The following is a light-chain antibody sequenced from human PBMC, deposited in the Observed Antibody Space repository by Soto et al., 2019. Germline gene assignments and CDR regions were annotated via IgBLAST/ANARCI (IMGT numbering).Light chain of an antibody. CDR1: QSISNW. J-gene: IGKJ1*01. V-gene: IGKV1-5*03. CDR3: QQYDTYSGT. CDR2: RAS. Sequence: DIQMTQSPSTLSASVGDRVTITCRASQSISNWLAWYQQKPGKAPKLLIYRASSLEGGVPSRFSGSGSGTDFTLTISSLQPDDFATYYCQQYDTYSGTFGQGTKVEMK.